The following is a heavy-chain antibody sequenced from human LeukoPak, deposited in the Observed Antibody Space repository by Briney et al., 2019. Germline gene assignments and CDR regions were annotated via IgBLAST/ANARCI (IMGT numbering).Heavy chain of an antibody. J-gene: IGHJ5*02. V-gene: IGHV3-33*01. D-gene: IGHD1-7*01. Sequence: GGSLTLSCAASGFTFSSFGMHWVCQAPGKGLEWVAVIWYAASNKYYADSVKGRFTISRDNSKNTLYLQMNSLRDDDTAVYYCVRGVGVSRFNYLDPWGQGTLVIVSS. CDR1: GFTFSSFG. CDR3: VRGVGVSRFNYLDP. CDR2: IWYAASNK.